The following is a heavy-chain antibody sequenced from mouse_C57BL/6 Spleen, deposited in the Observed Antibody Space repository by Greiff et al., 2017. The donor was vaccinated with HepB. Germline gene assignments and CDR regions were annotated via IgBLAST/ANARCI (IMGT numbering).Heavy chain of an antibody. Sequence: EVQGVESGEGLVKPGGSLKLSCAASGFTFSSYAMSWVRQTPEKRLEWVAYISSGGDYIYYADTVKGRFIISRDNARNTLYLQMSSLKSEDTAMYYCTRDNYGSSLFAYWGQGTLVTVSA. J-gene: IGHJ3*01. CDR1: GFTFSSYA. D-gene: IGHD1-1*01. CDR2: ISSGGDYI. CDR3: TRDNYGSSLFAY. V-gene: IGHV5-9-1*02.